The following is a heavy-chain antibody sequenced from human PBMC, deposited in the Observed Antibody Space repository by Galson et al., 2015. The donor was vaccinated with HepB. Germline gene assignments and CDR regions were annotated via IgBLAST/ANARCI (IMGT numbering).Heavy chain of an antibody. Sequence: LSLTCAVYGGSFSGYYWSWIRQAPGKGLEWIGEINYGGTTHYNPSLKSRVTISVDTSKNQFSPKLSSVTAADTAVYYCARRLYLNGYYSGSWGQGTLVTVSS. CDR2: INYGGTT. CDR1: GGSFSGYY. J-gene: IGHJ5*02. V-gene: IGHV4-34*01. CDR3: ARRLYLNGYYSGS. D-gene: IGHD3-9*01.